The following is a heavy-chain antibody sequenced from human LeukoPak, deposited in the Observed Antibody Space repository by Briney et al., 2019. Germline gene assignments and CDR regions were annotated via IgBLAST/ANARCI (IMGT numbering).Heavy chain of an antibody. CDR3: VRQRGRRVWFDP. D-gene: IGHD3-10*01. Sequence: PSETLSLTCTASTGAISGYYWSWIRQPPGKGLEWIGYIYYSGSTNYNPSLQSRVTISVDTSNNQFSLRLRSVTAADTAVYYCVRQRGRRVWFDPWGQGTLVTVSS. CDR2: IYYSGST. J-gene: IGHJ5*02. V-gene: IGHV4-59*08. CDR1: TGAISGYY.